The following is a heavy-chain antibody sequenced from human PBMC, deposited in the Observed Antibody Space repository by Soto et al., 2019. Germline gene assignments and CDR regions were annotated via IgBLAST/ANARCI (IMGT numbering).Heavy chain of an antibody. CDR2: IGTAGDT. CDR1: GFTFSSYD. Sequence: EVQLVESGGGLVQPGGSLRLSCAASGFTFSSYDMHWVRQATGKGLEWVSAIGTAGDTYYPGSVKGRFTISRENAKNSLYLQMNRLRAGDTAVYYCARGGYDILTGYQTPYGMDVWGQGTTVTVSS. CDR3: ARGGYDILTGYQTPYGMDV. V-gene: IGHV3-13*01. D-gene: IGHD3-9*01. J-gene: IGHJ6*02.